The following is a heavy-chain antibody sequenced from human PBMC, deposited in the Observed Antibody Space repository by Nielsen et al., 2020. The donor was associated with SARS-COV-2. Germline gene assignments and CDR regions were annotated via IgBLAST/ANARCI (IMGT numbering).Heavy chain of an antibody. CDR2: IYYNGST. V-gene: IGHV4-59*01. CDR3: ARGTKSYYDFWTGSYYYYYYIDV. D-gene: IGHD3-3*01. Sequence: SETLSLTCVVSGGSISNFYWNWIRQPPGKGLEWIGFIYYNGSTNYNPSLKSRATISVDTSKKHLFLKLTSVTTADTAMYYCARGTKSYYDFWTGSYYYYYYIDVWGKGTTVTVSS. J-gene: IGHJ6*03. CDR1: GGSISNFY.